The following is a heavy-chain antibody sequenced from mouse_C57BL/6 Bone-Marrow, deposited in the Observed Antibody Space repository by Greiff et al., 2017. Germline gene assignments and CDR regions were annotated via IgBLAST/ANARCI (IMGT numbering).Heavy chain of an antibody. V-gene: IGHV1-64*01. Sequence: VQLQQPGAELVKPGASVKLSCKASGYTFTSYWMHWVKQRPGQGLEWIGMIHPNSGSTNYNEKFKSKATLTVDKSSSTAYMQLSSLTSEDSAVYYCDGYYDWYFDVWGTGTTVTVSS. CDR3: DGYYDWYFDV. CDR1: GYTFTSYW. CDR2: IHPNSGST. D-gene: IGHD2-3*01. J-gene: IGHJ1*03.